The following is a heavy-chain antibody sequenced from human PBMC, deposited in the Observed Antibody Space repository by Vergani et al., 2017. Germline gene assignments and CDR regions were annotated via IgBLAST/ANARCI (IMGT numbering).Heavy chain of an antibody. V-gene: IGHV3-21*02. D-gene: IGHD2-21*01. CDR3: AKARDSNCKGGNCYSYYYGLDL. CDR2: ISSSSGYI. CDR1: GFTFSRTT. Sequence: EVQLLDSGGGLVKPGGSLRLSCAGSGFTFSRTTLTWVRQAPGKGLEWVASISSSSGYIHYGDAVRGRFTISRDNAKNSVYLQMNSLRVEDTAIYYCAKARDSNCKGGNCYSYYYGLDLWGQGTTVTVSS. J-gene: IGHJ6*02.